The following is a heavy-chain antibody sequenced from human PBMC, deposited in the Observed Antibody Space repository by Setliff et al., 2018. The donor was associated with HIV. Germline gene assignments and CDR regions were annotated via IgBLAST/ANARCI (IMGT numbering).Heavy chain of an antibody. CDR3: ARDPHYFDTSGHYSWFYFDY. CDR1: GGSMTSSNYY. V-gene: IGHV4-39*07. Sequence: ETLSLPCTVSGGSMTSSNYYWGWIRQSPGRGLEWIGSISSSGSTTYHPSLRSRVTVSAATSKNQFSLKLTSVTAADTAVYFCARDPHYFDTSGHYSWFYFDYWGQGTLVTVSS. J-gene: IGHJ4*02. D-gene: IGHD3-22*01. CDR2: ISSSGST.